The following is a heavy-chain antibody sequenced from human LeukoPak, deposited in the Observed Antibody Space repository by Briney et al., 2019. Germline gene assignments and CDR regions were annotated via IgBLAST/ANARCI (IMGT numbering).Heavy chain of an antibody. CDR2: MNPNSGNT. V-gene: IGHV1-8*01. CDR3: ARGSYYDSKLRAAFDT. Sequence: GASVKVSCKASGYTFTSYDINWVRQATGQGPEWMGWMNPNSGNTGYAQKFQGRVTMTRNTSISTAYMELSSLRSEDTAVYYCARGSYYDSKLRAAFDTWGQGTMVTVSS. J-gene: IGHJ3*02. CDR1: GYTFTSYD. D-gene: IGHD3-22*01.